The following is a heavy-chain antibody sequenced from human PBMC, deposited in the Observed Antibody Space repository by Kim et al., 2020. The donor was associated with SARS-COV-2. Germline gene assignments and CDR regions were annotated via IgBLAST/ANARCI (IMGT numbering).Heavy chain of an antibody. Sequence: SETLSLTCAVYGGSFSGYYWSWIRQPPGKGLEWIGEINHSGSTNYNPSLKSRVTISVDTSKNQFSLKLSSVTAADTAVYYCARGLDSSGYHWGPGTTVTV. CDR1: GGSFSGYY. D-gene: IGHD3-22*01. V-gene: IGHV4-34*01. J-gene: IGHJ6*01. CDR2: INHSGST. CDR3: ARGLDSSGYH.